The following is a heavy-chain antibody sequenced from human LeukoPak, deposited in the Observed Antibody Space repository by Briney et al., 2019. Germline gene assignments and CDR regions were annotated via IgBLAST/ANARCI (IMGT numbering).Heavy chain of an antibody. Sequence: GGSLRLSCAASGFTFSSYGMSWVRQAPGKGLEWVSGINWNGGSTGYADSVKGRFTISRDNAKNSLYLQMNSLRVEDTALYYCARAYSYGFRYYFDFWGQGTLVTVSS. CDR1: GFTFSSYG. D-gene: IGHD5-18*01. CDR3: ARAYSYGFRYYFDF. CDR2: INWNGGST. J-gene: IGHJ4*02. V-gene: IGHV3-20*04.